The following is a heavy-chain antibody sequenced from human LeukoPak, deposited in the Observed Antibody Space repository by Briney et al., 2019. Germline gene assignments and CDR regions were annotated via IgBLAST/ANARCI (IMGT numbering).Heavy chain of an antibody. V-gene: IGHV3-11*01. CDR1: GFTFSDYY. CDR3: ASSMPRQDYGDYLGDPAVSFDY. Sequence: GGSLRLSCAASGFTFSDYYMSWIRQAPGKGLEWVSYISSSGSTIYYADSVKGRFTISRDNAKNSLYLQMNSLRAEDTAVYYCASSMPRQDYGDYLGDPAVSFDYWGQGTLVTVSS. J-gene: IGHJ4*02. D-gene: IGHD4-17*01. CDR2: ISSSGSTI.